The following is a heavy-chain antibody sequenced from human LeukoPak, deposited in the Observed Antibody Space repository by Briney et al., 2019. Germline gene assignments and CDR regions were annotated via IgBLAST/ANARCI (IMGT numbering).Heavy chain of an antibody. CDR2: IYSGGST. J-gene: IGHJ6*03. D-gene: IGHD6-13*01. CDR1: GITVSNNY. Sequence: PGGSLRLSCAASGITVSNNYMSWVRQAPGKGLEWVSVIYSGGSTYYADSVKGRFTFSRDNSKNTLYLQMNTLRAEDTAVYYCARGSSYNDHYYYMDVWGKGTTVTVSS. CDR3: ARGSSYNDHYYYMDV. V-gene: IGHV3-53*01.